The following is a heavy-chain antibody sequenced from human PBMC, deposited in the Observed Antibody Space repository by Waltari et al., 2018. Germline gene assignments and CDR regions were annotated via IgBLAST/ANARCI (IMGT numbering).Heavy chain of an antibody. J-gene: IGHJ5*02. CDR3: ARHWKRNGYRFDP. V-gene: IGHV4-39*01. CDR1: GGSIHRSNYY. D-gene: IGHD5-12*01. CDR2: IYYSGRA. Sequence: QLLLQESGPGLVTPSETLSLTCTVSGGSIHRSNYYWGWVRQSPGKGLEWIASIYYSGRAYYNPTLESRLTISGDTSKNQFSLRLYSVTAADTAVYYCARHWKRNGYRFDPWGQGTRVTVSS.